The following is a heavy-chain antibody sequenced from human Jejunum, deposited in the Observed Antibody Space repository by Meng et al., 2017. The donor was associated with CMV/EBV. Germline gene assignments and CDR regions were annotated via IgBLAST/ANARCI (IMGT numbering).Heavy chain of an antibody. CDR2: ISYDGSTK. CDR3: ARARGSGRGV. Sequence: CAASGFTLSNYAMHWVRQAPGKGLEWVAVISYDGSTKNFADSVKGRFTFSRDNSKNTLYLQMNTLRPDDTAVYYCARARGSGRGVWGQGTTVTVSS. CDR1: GFTLSNYA. V-gene: IGHV3-30-3*01. J-gene: IGHJ6*02. D-gene: IGHD3-10*01.